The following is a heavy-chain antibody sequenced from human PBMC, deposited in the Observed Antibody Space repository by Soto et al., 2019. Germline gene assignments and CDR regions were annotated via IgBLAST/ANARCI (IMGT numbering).Heavy chain of an antibody. CDR1: GFTFSSYS. CDR2: ISSSSSYI. D-gene: IGHD2-2*01. J-gene: IGHJ6*02. Sequence: GGSLRLSCAASGFTFSSYSMNWVRQAPGKGLEWVSSISSSSSYIYYADSVKGRFTISRDNAKNSLYLQMNGLRAEDTAVYYCARDYVVVVPAAPGEGYYYYYGMDVWGQGTTVTVSS. CDR3: ARDYVVVVPAAPGEGYYYYYGMDV. V-gene: IGHV3-21*01.